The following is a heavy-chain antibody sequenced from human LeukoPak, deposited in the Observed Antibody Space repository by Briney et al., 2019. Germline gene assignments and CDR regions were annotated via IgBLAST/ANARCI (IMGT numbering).Heavy chain of an antibody. J-gene: IGHJ3*02. CDR3: AGYTVVRGLTLSAFDI. V-gene: IGHV1-2*02. CDR1: GDTLTGYY. CDR2: FDPNTGAT. Sequence: ASVKVSCKASGDTLTGYYLHWVRQAPRQGLEWMGCFDPNTGATHYAQKFQGGVTMTRDTSIDTDFLELRSLVSDDTALYYCAGYTVVRGLTLSAFDIWGQGTMVTVSS. D-gene: IGHD3-10*01.